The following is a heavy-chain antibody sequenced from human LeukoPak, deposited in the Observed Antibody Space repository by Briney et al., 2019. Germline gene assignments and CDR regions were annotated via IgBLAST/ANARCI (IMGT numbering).Heavy chain of an antibody. CDR1: GGSFSGYY. CDR3: AIVGGIRFWGYYFDY. CDR2: INHSGST. V-gene: IGHV4-34*01. J-gene: IGHJ4*02. Sequence: SETLSLTCAVYGGSFSGYYWSWIRQPPGRGLEWIGEINHSGSTNYNPSLKSRVTISVDTSKNQFSLKLSSVTAADTAVYYCAIVGGIRFWGYYFDYWGQGTLVTVSS. D-gene: IGHD3-3*01.